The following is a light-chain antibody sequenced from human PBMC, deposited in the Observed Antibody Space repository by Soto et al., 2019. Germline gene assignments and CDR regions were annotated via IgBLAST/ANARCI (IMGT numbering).Light chain of an antibody. Sequence: DIQMTQSPSTLSASEGDRVTITCRASQSIGSWLAWYQQKPGKAPKLLIYKASSLESGVPSRFSGSGSGTEFTLTISSLQTDDFATYYCQQYNSQTLDPTFGQGTKVEIK. CDR3: QQYNSQTLDPT. V-gene: IGKV1-5*03. CDR1: QSIGSW. J-gene: IGKJ1*01. CDR2: KAS.